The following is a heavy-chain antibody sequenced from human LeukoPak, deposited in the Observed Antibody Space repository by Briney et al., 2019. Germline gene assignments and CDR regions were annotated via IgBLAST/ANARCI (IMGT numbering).Heavy chain of an antibody. CDR2: IFNDGTT. CDR1: GFTVSSNY. J-gene: IGHJ4*02. Sequence: GGSLRLSCAASGFTVSSNYMSWVRQAPGKGLEWVSVIFNDGTTYYADSVKGRFTISRDNSKNTIYLQMNSLRVDDMAVYYCARKVYHRFDYWGQGTLVTVSS. V-gene: IGHV3-53*01. D-gene: IGHD2-2*01. CDR3: ARKVYHRFDY.